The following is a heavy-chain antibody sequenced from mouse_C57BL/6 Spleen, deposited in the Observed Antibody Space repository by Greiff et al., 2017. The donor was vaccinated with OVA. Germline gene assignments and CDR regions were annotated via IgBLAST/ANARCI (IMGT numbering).Heavy chain of an antibody. Sequence: EVQLQQSGPELVKPGASVKISCKASGYTFTDYYMNWVKQSHGKSLEWIGDINPNNGGTSYNQKFKGKATLTVDESSSTAYMELRSLTSEDSAVYYCAKNWDHFDYWGQGTTLTVSS. J-gene: IGHJ2*01. D-gene: IGHD4-1*01. CDR3: AKNWDHFDY. V-gene: IGHV1-26*01. CDR2: INPNNGGT. CDR1: GYTFTDYY.